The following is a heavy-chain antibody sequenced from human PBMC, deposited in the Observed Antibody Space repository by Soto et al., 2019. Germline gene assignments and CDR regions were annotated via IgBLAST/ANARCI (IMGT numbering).Heavy chain of an antibody. CDR2: INHSGST. D-gene: IGHD3-16*02. Sequence: SETLSLTCAVYGGSFSGYYWSWIRQPPGKGLEWIGEINHSGSTNYNPSLKSRVTISVDTSKNQFSLKLSSVTAADTAVYYCARGQNDYIWGSYRNNWFDPWGQGTLVTVSS. CDR1: GGSFSGYY. CDR3: ARGQNDYIWGSYRNNWFDP. V-gene: IGHV4-34*01. J-gene: IGHJ5*02.